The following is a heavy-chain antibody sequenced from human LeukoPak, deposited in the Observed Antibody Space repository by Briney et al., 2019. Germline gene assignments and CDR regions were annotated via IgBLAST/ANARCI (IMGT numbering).Heavy chain of an antibody. CDR2: IKQDGSEK. D-gene: IGHD1-26*01. J-gene: IGHJ4*02. Sequence: GGSLRLSCAASGFTFSTYWMNWVRQAPGKGLEWVANIKQDGSEKYYVDSVKGRFTISRDSSKNTLYLQMNSLRVEDTAVYYCAKGGSSYDYWGQGTLVTVSS. V-gene: IGHV3-7*03. CDR3: AKGGSSYDY. CDR1: GFTFSTYW.